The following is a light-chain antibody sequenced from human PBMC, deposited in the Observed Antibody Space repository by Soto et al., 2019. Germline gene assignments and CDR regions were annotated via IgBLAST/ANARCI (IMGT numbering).Light chain of an antibody. Sequence: EIVMTQSPATLSLSHGESATLSCRASQSVSSNLAWHQQKPGQAPRILMYDASTRATGISARFSGSGSGTEFTLTISSLQSEDFAVYYCQQYHNWPITFGQGTRLEIK. J-gene: IGKJ5*01. CDR3: QQYHNWPIT. V-gene: IGKV3-15*01. CDR2: DAS. CDR1: QSVSSN.